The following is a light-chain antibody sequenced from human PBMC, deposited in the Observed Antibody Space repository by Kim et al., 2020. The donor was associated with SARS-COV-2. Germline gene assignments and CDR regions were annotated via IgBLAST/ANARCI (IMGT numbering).Light chain of an antibody. CDR1: SSDIGGYNY. J-gene: IGLJ2*01. CDR2: DVT. Sequence: PGQSITISCTATSSDIGGYNYVSWYQQHPGKAPKLIIYDVTNRPSGVSDRFSGSKSGNTASLTISGLQAEDEADYYCSAYTGTSTLFGGGTQLTVL. CDR3: SAYTGTSTL. V-gene: IGLV2-14*03.